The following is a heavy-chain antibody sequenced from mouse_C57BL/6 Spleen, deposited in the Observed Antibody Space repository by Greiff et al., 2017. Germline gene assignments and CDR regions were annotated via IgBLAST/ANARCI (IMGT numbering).Heavy chain of an antibody. Sequence: EVQLVESGPGLVKPSQSLSLTCSVTGYSITSGYYWNWIRQFPGNKLEWMGYISYDGSNNYNPSLKNRISITRDTSKNQFFLKLNSVTTEDTATYYCARGDYDHAMDYWGQGTSVTVSS. V-gene: IGHV3-6*01. J-gene: IGHJ4*01. D-gene: IGHD2-4*01. CDR1: GYSITSGYY. CDR3: ARGDYDHAMDY. CDR2: ISYDGSN.